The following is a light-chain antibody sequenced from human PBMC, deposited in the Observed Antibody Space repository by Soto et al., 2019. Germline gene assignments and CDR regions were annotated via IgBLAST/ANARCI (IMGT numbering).Light chain of an antibody. CDR3: QQRSNWPIT. CDR2: GAS. V-gene: IGKV1-12*01. Sequence: DIQMTQPPSSVSASVEDRVTITCRASQGISTWLAWYQQKPGKAPKLLIYGASSLQSGVPSRFSGSGSGTDFTLTISSLEPEDFALYYCQQRSNWPITFGQGTRLEIK. CDR1: QGISTW. J-gene: IGKJ5*01.